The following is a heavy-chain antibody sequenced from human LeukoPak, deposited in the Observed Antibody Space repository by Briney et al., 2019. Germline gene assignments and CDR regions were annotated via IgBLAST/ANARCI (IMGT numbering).Heavy chain of an antibody. V-gene: IGHV3-23*01. D-gene: IGHD4-17*01. CDR3: AKDNDYGDYVDGMDV. J-gene: IGHJ6*02. CDR2: ISGSGGST. Sequence: PGGSLRLSCAASGFTFSSYAMSWVRQAPGKGLEWVSAISGSGGSTYYADSVKGRFTISRDNSKNTLYLQMNSLRAEDTAVYYCAKDNDYGDYVDGMDVWGQGTTVTVSS. CDR1: GFTFSSYA.